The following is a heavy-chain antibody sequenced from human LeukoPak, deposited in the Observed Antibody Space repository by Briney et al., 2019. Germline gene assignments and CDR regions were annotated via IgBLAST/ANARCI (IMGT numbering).Heavy chain of an antibody. CDR2: VYYSGTT. D-gene: IGHD5-12*01. CDR3: AGRISGYET. CDR1: GGSLSSYY. V-gene: IGHV4-59*08. J-gene: IGHJ5*02. Sequence: SETLSLTCTVSGGSLSSYYWSWIRQPPGKGLEWIGYVYYSGTTNYNPSLKSRVTMSVDTSKNQFSLKLSSVTAADTAVYYCAGRISGYETWGQGTLVTVSS.